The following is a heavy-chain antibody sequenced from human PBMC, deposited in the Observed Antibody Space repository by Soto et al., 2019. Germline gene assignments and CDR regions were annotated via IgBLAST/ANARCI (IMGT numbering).Heavy chain of an antibody. J-gene: IGHJ5*02. CDR2: IYYSGST. Sequence: SETLSLTCTVSGGSIGSSSYYWGWIRQPPGKGLEWIGSIYYSGSTYYNPSLKSRVTISVDTSKNQFSLKLSSVTAADTAVYYCARGVVVVAANNWFDPWGQGTLVTVSS. V-gene: IGHV4-39*01. CDR1: GGSIGSSSYY. D-gene: IGHD2-15*01. CDR3: ARGVVVVAANNWFDP.